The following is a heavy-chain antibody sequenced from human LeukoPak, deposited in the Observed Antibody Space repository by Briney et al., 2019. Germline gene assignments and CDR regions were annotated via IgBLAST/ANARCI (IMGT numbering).Heavy chain of an antibody. Sequence: EASETLSLTCAVYGGSFSGYYWSWIRQPPGKGLEWIGEINHSGSTNYNPSLKSRVTISVDTSKNQFSLKLSSVTAADTAVYYCARDRRSGYYNYYYGMDVWGQGTTVTVSS. V-gene: IGHV4-34*01. J-gene: IGHJ6*02. D-gene: IGHD3-3*01. CDR1: GGSFSGYY. CDR2: INHSGST. CDR3: ARDRRSGYYNYYYGMDV.